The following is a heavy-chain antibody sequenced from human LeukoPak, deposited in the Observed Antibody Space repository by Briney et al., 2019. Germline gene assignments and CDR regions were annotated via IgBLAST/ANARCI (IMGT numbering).Heavy chain of an antibody. D-gene: IGHD1-26*01. CDR1: GFTFSDFW. CDR3: ARDGNIRVGANSRDY. V-gene: IGHV3-7*04. Sequence: GGSLRLSCAASGFTFSDFWMTWVRQAPGKGLEWVANINPDVSEKYSVDSVKGRFTISRDNAKNSLYLQMYSLRAEDTAVYYCARDGNIRVGANSRDYWGQGTLVTVSS. CDR2: INPDVSEK. J-gene: IGHJ4*02.